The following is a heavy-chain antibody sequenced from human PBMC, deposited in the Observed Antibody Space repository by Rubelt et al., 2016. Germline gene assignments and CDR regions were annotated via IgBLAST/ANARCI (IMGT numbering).Heavy chain of an antibody. J-gene: IGHJ5*02. V-gene: IGHV3-7*04. Sequence: VQPGGSLRLSCAASGFSFSSFWMYWVRQAPGKGLEWVANIKQDGSEKYYVDSVKGRFTISRDNAKNSLFLQMNSLRAEDTAVYYCAKDQAVDISMIPGRNWLDTWGQGTLVTVSS. CDR1: GFSFSSFW. D-gene: IGHD5-12*01. CDR2: IKQDGSEK. CDR3: AKDQAVDISMIPGRNWLDT.